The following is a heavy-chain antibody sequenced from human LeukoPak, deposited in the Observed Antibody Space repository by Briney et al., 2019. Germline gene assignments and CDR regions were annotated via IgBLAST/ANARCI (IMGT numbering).Heavy chain of an antibody. V-gene: IGHV3-15*01. J-gene: IGHJ4*02. CDR1: GFTFYNAW. CDR3: NTVYYYGSGSYFGY. D-gene: IGHD3-10*01. Sequence: GGSLRLSCAASGFTFYNAWMSWVRQAPGKGLEWVGRIKSKIDGGTADYAAPVNGRFTMSRDDSKNMLYLQMNSLKTEDTAVYYCNTVYYYGSGSYFGYWGQGTLVTVSS. CDR2: IKSKIDGGTA.